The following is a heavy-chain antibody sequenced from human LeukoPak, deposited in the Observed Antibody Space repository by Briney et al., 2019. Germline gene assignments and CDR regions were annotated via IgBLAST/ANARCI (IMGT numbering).Heavy chain of an antibody. V-gene: IGHV3-7*03. D-gene: IGHD2-15*01. CDR2: IKQDGSEK. J-gene: IGHJ3*02. CDR3: ARTSSQYVDAFDI. CDR1: GFTFSSYW. Sequence: GGSLRLSCAASGFTFSSYWMSWVRQAPGKGLEWVANIKQDGSEKYYVDSVKGRFTISRDNAKNSLYLQMNSLRAEDTAAYYCARTSSQYVDAFDIWGQGTMVTVSS.